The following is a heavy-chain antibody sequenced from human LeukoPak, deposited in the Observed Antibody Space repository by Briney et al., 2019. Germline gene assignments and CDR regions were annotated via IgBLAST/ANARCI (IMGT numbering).Heavy chain of an antibody. CDR3: TRDSATYNWFDP. CDR2: ITTSGSTM. V-gene: IGHV3-48*03. J-gene: IGHJ5*02. Sequence: GGSLRLSCAASGFRFSNYGMNWVRQAAGKGLEWVSYITTSGSTMYYADSVKGRFTIYRDDSINTAYLQMKSLKTEHTALYYCTRDSATYNWFDPWGQGTLVTVSS. CDR1: GFRFSNYG. D-gene: IGHD1-26*01.